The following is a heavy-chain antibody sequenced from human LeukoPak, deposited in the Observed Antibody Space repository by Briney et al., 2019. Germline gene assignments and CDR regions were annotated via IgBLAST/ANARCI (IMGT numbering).Heavy chain of an antibody. V-gene: IGHV3-9*01. CDR1: GFSFGGYA. D-gene: IGHD6-19*01. J-gene: IGHJ4*02. CDR2: ISWNSGSI. CDR3: AKDNRRHYTSGPNPDSLH. Sequence: PGGSLRLSCAASGFSFGGYAMHWVRQPPGKGLEWVSGISWNSGSIDYADSVKGRFTISRDNAKNSLYLQMNSLRVEDTAFYYCAKDNRRHYTSGPNPDSLHWGQGALVTVSS.